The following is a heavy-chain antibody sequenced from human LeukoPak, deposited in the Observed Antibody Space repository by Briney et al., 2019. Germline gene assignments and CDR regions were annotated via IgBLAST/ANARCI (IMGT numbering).Heavy chain of an antibody. Sequence: ASVKVSCKASGYTFTGYYMHWVRQAPGQGLEWMGWINPNSGGTNYAQKLQGRVTMTRDTSISTAYMELSRLRSDDTAVYYCAGIKAVAGRPYYYYGMDVWGQGTTVTVSS. J-gene: IGHJ6*02. CDR1: GYTFTGYY. CDR2: INPNSGGT. CDR3: AGIKAVAGRPYYYYGMDV. V-gene: IGHV1-2*02. D-gene: IGHD6-19*01.